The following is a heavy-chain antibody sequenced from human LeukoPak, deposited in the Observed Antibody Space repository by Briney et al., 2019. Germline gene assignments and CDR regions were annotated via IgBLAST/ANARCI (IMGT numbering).Heavy chain of an antibody. Sequence: SETLSLTCAVYGGSFSGYYWSRIRQPPGKGLEWIGEINHSGSTNYNPSLKSRVTISVDTSKNQFSLKLSSVTAADTAVYYCARACAVSQVRYFDWLLFWFDPWGQGTLVTVSS. D-gene: IGHD3-9*01. CDR1: GGSFSGYY. CDR3: ARACAVSQVRYFDWLLFWFDP. CDR2: INHSGST. J-gene: IGHJ5*02. V-gene: IGHV4-34*01.